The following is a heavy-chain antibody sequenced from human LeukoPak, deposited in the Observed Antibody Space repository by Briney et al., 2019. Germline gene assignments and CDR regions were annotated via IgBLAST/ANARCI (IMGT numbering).Heavy chain of an antibody. J-gene: IGHJ4*02. CDR2: IGTADDT. CDR3: ARVAKERVGGVYYFDY. D-gene: IGHD1-1*01. CDR1: GFTFSDYD. Sequence: WWSLRLSCAASGFTFSDYDMHWVRQATGKGLEWVSAIGTADDTYYTGSVKGRFTISIESAKNSLYLQMNRLSAGDTAVYYCARVAKERVGGVYYFDYWGQGTLVTVSS. V-gene: IGHV3-13*01.